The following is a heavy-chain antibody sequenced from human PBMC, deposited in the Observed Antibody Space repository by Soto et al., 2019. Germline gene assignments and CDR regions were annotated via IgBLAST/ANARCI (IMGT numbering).Heavy chain of an antibody. CDR2: ISAYNGNT. V-gene: IGHV1-18*01. CDR3: ARDPRPYCSGGSCYGYWYFDL. CDR1: GYTFTSYG. D-gene: IGHD2-15*01. J-gene: IGHJ2*01. Sequence: QVQLVQSGAEVMKPGASVKVSCKASGYTFTSYGISWVRQAPGQGLEWMGWISAYNGNTNYAQKLQGRVTVTTDTSTSTAYMELRSLRSDDTAVYYCARDPRPYCSGGSCYGYWYFDLWGRGTLVTVSS.